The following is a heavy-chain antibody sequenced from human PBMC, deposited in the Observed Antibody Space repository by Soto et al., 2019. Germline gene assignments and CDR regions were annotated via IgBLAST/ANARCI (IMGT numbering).Heavy chain of an antibody. D-gene: IGHD2-2*01. V-gene: IGHV3-48*01. CDR1: GFTFSSYI. Sequence: PWGSLRLSCAASGFTFSSYIVTWSRQTPGKGLDWVSYISSSRSTIYYADSVKGRFTISRDNAKNSLYLQMNSLRAEDTAVYYCARDCPGSSTTCYGNQCFDSWGQGTLVNVSS. CDR2: ISSSRSTI. J-gene: IGHJ5*01. CDR3: ARDCPGSSTTCYGNQCFDS.